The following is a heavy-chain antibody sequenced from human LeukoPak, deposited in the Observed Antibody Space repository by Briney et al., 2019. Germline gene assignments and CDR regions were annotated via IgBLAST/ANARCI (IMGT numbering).Heavy chain of an antibody. J-gene: IGHJ4*02. CDR3: ARGSYDILTGYYLGDGGGYYFDY. D-gene: IGHD3-9*01. V-gene: IGHV3-21*01. Sequence: GGSLRLSCAASGFTFSSYSMNWVRQAPGKGLEWVSSISSSSSYIYYADSVKGRFTISRDNAKNSLYLQMNSLGAEDTAVYYCARGSYDILTGYYLGDGGGYYFDYWGQGTLVTVSS. CDR1: GFTFSSYS. CDR2: ISSSSSYI.